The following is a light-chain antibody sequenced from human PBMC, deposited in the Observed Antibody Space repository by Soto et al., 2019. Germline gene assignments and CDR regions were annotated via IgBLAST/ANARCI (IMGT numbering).Light chain of an antibody. CDR2: GAS. V-gene: IGKV3-15*01. J-gene: IGKJ1*01. CDR1: QSVSSN. Sequence: ENVLTQSPATLSVSPGERATLSCRASQSVSSNLAWYPQTPGQAPRLLIYGASPRETGIPAMFSGSGAGTECTRTISSLQSEDFAVYYCQQYNNWTWTFGQGTQVDIK. CDR3: QQYNNWTWT.